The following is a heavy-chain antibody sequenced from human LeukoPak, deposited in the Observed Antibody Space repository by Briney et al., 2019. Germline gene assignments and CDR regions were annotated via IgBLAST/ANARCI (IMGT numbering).Heavy chain of an antibody. CDR2: IYYSGST. D-gene: IGHD3-22*01. CDR3: AREAYDSSGNWFDP. J-gene: IGHJ5*02. CDR1: GGSISSYY. V-gene: IGHV4-59*01. Sequence: PSDTLSLTCTVSGGSISSYYWSWIRQPRGEGLVGLGYIYYSGSTNYNPSLKSRVTISVDTYKNQFSLKLSSVTAADTAVYYCAREAYDSSGNWFDPWGQGTLVTVSS.